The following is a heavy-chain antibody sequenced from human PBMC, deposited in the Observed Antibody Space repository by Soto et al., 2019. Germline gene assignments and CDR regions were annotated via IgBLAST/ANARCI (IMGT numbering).Heavy chain of an antibody. CDR3: ARDFLPPFITTPKDFFNI. J-gene: IGHJ3*02. CDR2: INGGDDSK. Sequence: LRLSCAVSGFTFRSSPMSWVRRAPGKGLEWVSGINGGDDSKHYADSVRGRFTISRDNSKNTLFLQMTSLRVEDTAVYYCARDFLPPFITTPKDFFNIWGQGKMATV. D-gene: IGHD3-22*01. CDR1: GFTFRSSP. V-gene: IGHV3-23*01.